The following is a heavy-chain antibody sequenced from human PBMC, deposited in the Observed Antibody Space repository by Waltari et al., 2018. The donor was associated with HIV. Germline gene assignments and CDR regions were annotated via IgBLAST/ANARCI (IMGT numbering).Heavy chain of an antibody. D-gene: IGHD3-22*01. Sequence: SLSSGSYYWSWIRQPPGKGLEWIGYIYYSGSTNYNPSLKSRVTISVDTSKNQFSLKLSSVTAADTAVYYCARLRQRIVKELAGAFDIWGQGTMVTVSS. CDR1: SLSSGSYY. CDR3: ARLRQRIVKELAGAFDI. CDR2: IYYSGST. J-gene: IGHJ3*02. V-gene: IGHV4-61*07.